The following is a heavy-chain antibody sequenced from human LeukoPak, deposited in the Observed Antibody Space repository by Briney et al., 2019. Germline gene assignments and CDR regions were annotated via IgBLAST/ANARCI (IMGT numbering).Heavy chain of an antibody. D-gene: IGHD1-1*01. Sequence: GGSLRLSCAASGFTFNNFAMYWVRQAPGKRLEWVALISYDGYDKSYADAVKGRFTISRDNSKNTLCLQMNSLRAEDTAVYYCARTIQLWSDDAFDIWGQGTMVTVSS. J-gene: IGHJ3*02. CDR1: GFTFNNFA. CDR2: ISYDGYDK. V-gene: IGHV3-30*14. CDR3: ARTIQLWSDDAFDI.